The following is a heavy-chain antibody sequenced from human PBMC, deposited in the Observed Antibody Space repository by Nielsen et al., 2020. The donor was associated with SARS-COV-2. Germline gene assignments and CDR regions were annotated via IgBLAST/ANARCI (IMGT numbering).Heavy chain of an antibody. CDR1: GGSISSYY. CDR3: AREVWFGELSGYYGMDV. Sequence: SETLSLTCTVSGGSISSYYWSWIRQPAGKGLEWIGRIYTSGSTNYNPSLKSRVTMSVDTSKNQFSLKLSSVTAADTAVYYCAREVWFGELSGYYGMDVWGQGTTVTVSS. D-gene: IGHD3-10*01. V-gene: IGHV4-4*07. CDR2: IYTSGST. J-gene: IGHJ6*02.